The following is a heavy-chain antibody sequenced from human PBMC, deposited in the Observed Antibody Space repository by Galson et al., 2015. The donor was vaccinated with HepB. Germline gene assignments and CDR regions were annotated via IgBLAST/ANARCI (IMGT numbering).Heavy chain of an antibody. D-gene: IGHD6-6*01. Sequence: SLRLSCAASGFTVSGHYMSWVRQAPGKGLEWVSLIYSSGSTYYADSVKGRFTISRDNSKNTLYLQMNSLRVEDTAVYYCARGGYSSSSVWFDPWGQGTLVTVSS. J-gene: IGHJ5*02. CDR2: IYSSGST. CDR1: GFTVSGHY. V-gene: IGHV3-53*01. CDR3: ARGGYSSSSVWFDP.